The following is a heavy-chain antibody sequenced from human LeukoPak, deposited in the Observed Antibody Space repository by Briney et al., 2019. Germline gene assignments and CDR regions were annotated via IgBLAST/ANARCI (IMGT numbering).Heavy chain of an antibody. V-gene: IGHV1-18*01. J-gene: IGHJ4*02. CDR3: ARAYSSGWYYYFDY. Sequence: ASVKVSCKASGYTFISYGISWVRQAPGQGLEWMGWISAYNGNTNYAQKLQGRVTMTTDTSTSTAYMELRSLRSDDTAVYYCARAYSSGWYYYFDYWGQGTLVTVSS. CDR1: GYTFISYG. CDR2: ISAYNGNT. D-gene: IGHD6-19*01.